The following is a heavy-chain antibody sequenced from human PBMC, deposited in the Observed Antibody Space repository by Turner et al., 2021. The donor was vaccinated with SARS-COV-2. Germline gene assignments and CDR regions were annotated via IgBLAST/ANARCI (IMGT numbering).Heavy chain of an antibody. V-gene: IGHV3-66*01. CDR1: GFTVIINY. J-gene: IGHJ4*02. Sequence: EVQLVESGGGLVQPGGSLSLSCAASGFTVIINYMSWVRQAPGKGLEWVSVIYSGGSTFYADSVKGRFTISRDNSKNTLYLQRNSLRAEDTAVYYWAREVSGSSNTGVYFDYWGQGTLVTVSS. CDR3: AREVSGSSNTGVYFDY. CDR2: IYSGGST. D-gene: IGHD3-10*01.